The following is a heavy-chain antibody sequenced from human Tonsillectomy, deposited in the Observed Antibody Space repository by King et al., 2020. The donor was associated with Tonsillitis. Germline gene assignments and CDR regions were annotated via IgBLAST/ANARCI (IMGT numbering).Heavy chain of an antibody. D-gene: IGHD2-2*01. Sequence: VQLVESGGGVVQPGRSLRLSCAASGFTFSSYGMHWVRQAPGKGLEWVAVISYDGSNKYYADSVKGRFTISRDNSKNTLYLQMNSLRAEDTAVYYCATIPQTPTKDIVVVPAAMGGGDYFDYWGQGTLVTVSS. V-gene: IGHV3-30*03. CDR3: ATIPQTPTKDIVVVPAAMGGGDYFDY. J-gene: IGHJ4*02. CDR2: ISYDGSNK. CDR1: GFTFSSYG.